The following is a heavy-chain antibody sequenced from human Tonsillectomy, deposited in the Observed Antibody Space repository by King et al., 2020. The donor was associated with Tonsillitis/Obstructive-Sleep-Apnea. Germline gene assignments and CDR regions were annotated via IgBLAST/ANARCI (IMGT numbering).Heavy chain of an antibody. J-gene: IGHJ5*02. D-gene: IGHD2-21*01. V-gene: IGHV3-48*02. CDR1: GFTFSSYS. Sequence: VQLVESGGGLVQPGGSLRLSCAASGFTFSSYSMNWVRQAPGKGLEWVSYISSSSSTIYYADSVKGRFTISRDNAKNSLYLQMNSQRDEDTAVYYCARDNDDCGGDCYWNQTPFPFDPWGQGTLVTVSS. CDR3: ARDNDDCGGDCYWNQTPFPFDP. CDR2: ISSSSSTI.